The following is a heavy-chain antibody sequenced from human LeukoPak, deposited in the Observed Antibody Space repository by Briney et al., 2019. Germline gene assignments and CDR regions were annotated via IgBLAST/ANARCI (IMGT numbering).Heavy chain of an antibody. Sequence: GGSLRLSCAASGFTFSSYAMHWVRQAPGKGLEYVSAISSNGGSTYYANSVKGRFTISRDNSKNTPYLQMGSLRAEDMAVYYCARVQYYYDSSGYMETPYFDYWGQGTLVTVSS. D-gene: IGHD3-22*01. CDR3: ARVQYYYDSSGYMETPYFDY. CDR1: GFTFSSYA. CDR2: ISSNGGST. J-gene: IGHJ4*02. V-gene: IGHV3-64*01.